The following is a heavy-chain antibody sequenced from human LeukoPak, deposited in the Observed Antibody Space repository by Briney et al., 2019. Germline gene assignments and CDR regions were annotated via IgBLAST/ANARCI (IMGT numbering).Heavy chain of an antibody. CDR3: ARLYYDSSGYYIDY. CDR2: IYYSGST. J-gene: IGHJ4*02. V-gene: IGHV4-31*03. Sequence: SQTLSLTCTVSGGSISSGGYYWSWIRQHPGKGLEWIGYIYYSGSTYYNPSLKSRVTISVDTSKNQFSLKLSSVTAADTAVYYCARLYYDSSGYYIDYWGQGTLVTVSS. D-gene: IGHD3-22*01. CDR1: GGSISSGGYY.